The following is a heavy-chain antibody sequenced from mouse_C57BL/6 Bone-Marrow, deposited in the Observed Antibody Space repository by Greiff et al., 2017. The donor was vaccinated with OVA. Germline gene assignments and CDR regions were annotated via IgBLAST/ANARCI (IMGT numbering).Heavy chain of an antibody. CDR3: AGWRGIITPYYFDY. CDR1: GYTFTDHT. D-gene: IGHD1-1*01. Sequence: QVQLQQSDAELVKPGASVKISCKVSGYTFTDHTIHWMKQRPEQGLEWIGYIYPRDGSTKYNEKFKGKATLTADKSSSTAYVQLNSLTSEDSAVYFGAGWRGIITPYYFDYWGQGTTLTVSS. J-gene: IGHJ2*01. CDR2: IYPRDGST. V-gene: IGHV1-78*01.